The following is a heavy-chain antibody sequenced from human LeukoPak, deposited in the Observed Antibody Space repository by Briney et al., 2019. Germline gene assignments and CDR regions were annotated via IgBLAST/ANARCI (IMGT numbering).Heavy chain of an antibody. V-gene: IGHV1-69*13. Sequence: SVKVSFKASGGTFNIYAFTWVRQAPGQGLEWMGGIIPIFGTSSYAQKFQGRVTITADEFTSTVSMELSSLRSEDTAVYYCARERESIAAAGTRSPFDYWGQGTLVTVSS. CDR2: IIPIFGTS. CDR3: ARERESIAAAGTRSPFDY. J-gene: IGHJ4*02. D-gene: IGHD6-13*01. CDR1: GGTFNIYA.